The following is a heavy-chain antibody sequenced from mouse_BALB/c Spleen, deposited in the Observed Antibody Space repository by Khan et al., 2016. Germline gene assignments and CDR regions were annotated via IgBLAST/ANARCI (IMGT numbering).Heavy chain of an antibody. CDR3: ARTNRGY. Sequence: QIQLVQSGPELKKPGETVKISCKASGYTFTNYGMNWVKQAPGKGLKWMGWINTYTGEPTYADDFKGRFAFSLETSASTAYLQINNLINEDTATYFCARTNRGYWGQGTTLTVSS. J-gene: IGHJ2*01. CDR2: INTYTGEP. CDR1: GYTFTNYG. D-gene: IGHD4-1*01. V-gene: IGHV9-3-1*01.